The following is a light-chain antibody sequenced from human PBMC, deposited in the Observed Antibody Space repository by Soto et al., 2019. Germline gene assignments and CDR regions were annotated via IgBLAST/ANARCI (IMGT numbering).Light chain of an antibody. V-gene: IGLV2-14*01. CDR1: SNDIGGYNY. CDR3: SSFTISRNTVI. J-gene: IGLJ2*01. Sequence: QSVLTQPASVSGSPGQSITISCAGTSNDIGGYNYVSWYQYHPGKAPKLMIYDVSNRPSGISNRFSGSKSGNTASLTISGLQAEDEADYYCSSFTISRNTVIFGGGTKVTVL. CDR2: DVS.